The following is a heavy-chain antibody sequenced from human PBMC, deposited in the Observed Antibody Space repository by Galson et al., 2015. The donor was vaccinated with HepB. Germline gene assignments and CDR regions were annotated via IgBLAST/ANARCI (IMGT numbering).Heavy chain of an antibody. Sequence: SLRLSCAASGFTFSSYAMHWVRQAPGKGLEWVAVISYDGSNKYYADSVKGRFTISRDNSKNTLYLQVNSLRAEDTAVYYCAREDIVVVPAALRPNYYYGMDVWGQGTTVTVSS. CDR1: GFTFSSYA. CDR3: AREDIVVVPAALRPNYYYGMDV. J-gene: IGHJ6*02. V-gene: IGHV3-30*14. CDR2: ISYDGSNK. D-gene: IGHD2-2*01.